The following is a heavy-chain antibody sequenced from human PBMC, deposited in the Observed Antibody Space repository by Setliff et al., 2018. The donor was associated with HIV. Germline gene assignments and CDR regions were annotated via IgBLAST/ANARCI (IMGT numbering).Heavy chain of an antibody. CDR1: GGPISAYY. V-gene: IGHV4-4*07. Sequence: SETLSLTCSVSGGPISAYYWSWIRQPAGKGLEWIGRLYKSGSTNYNPSLKGRITISVFTSSQQLSLTLTSVTPADTAVYYCARLRAAGTVHYFDPWGQGTQVTVSS. D-gene: IGHD6-13*01. J-gene: IGHJ5*02. CDR2: LYKSGST. CDR3: ARLRAAGTVHYFDP.